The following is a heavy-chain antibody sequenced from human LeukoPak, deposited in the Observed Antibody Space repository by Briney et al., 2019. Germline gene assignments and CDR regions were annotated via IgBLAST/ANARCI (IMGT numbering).Heavy chain of an antibody. V-gene: IGHV3-66*01. CDR1: GFTFSNYA. CDR3: AREGWNGDAFDI. CDR2: IYSGGST. J-gene: IGHJ3*02. D-gene: IGHD1-1*01. Sequence: GGSLRLSCAASGFTFSNYAMTWVRQAPGKGLEWVSVIYSGGSTYYADSVKGRFTISRDNSKNTLYLQMNSLRAEDTAVYYCAREGWNGDAFDIWGQGTMVTVSS.